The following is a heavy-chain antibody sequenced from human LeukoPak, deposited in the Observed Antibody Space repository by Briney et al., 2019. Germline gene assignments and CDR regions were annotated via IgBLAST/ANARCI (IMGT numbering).Heavy chain of an antibody. CDR2: IFYSGST. CDR1: GGSISSGGYY. CDR3: ALYDSGSYTFDY. Sequence: SETLSLTCTVSGGSISSGGYYWSWIRQHPGKGLEWIGYIFYSGSTYYNPSLKSRVTISVDTSKNQFSQKLSSVTAADTAVYYCALYDSGSYTFDYWGQGTLVTVSS. J-gene: IGHJ4*02. D-gene: IGHD3-22*01. V-gene: IGHV4-31*03.